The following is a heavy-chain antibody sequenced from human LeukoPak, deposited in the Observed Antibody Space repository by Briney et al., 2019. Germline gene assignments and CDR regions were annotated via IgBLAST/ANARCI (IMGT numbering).Heavy chain of an antibody. V-gene: IGHV3-64*01. CDR2: ISDNGGTT. CDR1: GLTFSSFA. D-gene: IGHD5-18*01. J-gene: IGHJ5*01. Sequence: GGSLRLSCVASGLTFSSFAMHWVRQAPGKGLECLAVISDNGGTTDYSRSVKGRFTISRDNSKNTLYLQMGSQRPEDMAVYYCVKGGYGYTYHYNWFDSWGQGTLVTVSS. CDR3: VKGGYGYTYHYNWFDS.